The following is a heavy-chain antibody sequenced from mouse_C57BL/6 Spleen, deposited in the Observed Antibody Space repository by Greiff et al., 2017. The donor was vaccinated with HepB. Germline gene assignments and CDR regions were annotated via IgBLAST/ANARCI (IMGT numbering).Heavy chain of an antibody. D-gene: IGHD1-1*01. V-gene: IGHV1-9*01. J-gene: IGHJ3*01. Sequence: QVQLQQSGAELMKPGASVKLSCKATGYTFTGYWIEWVKQRPGHGLEWIGELLPGSGRNNYNEKFKGKATFTADTSSNTAYMQLSSLTTEDSAIYYCARAGGSSRFAYWGQGTLVTVSA. CDR3: ARAGGSSRFAY. CDR1: GYTFTGYW. CDR2: LLPGSGRN.